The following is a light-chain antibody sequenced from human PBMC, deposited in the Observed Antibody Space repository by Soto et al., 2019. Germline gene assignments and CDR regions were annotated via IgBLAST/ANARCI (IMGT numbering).Light chain of an antibody. J-gene: IGKJ1*01. CDR2: DAS. CDR3: QQYNTYSGT. Sequence: DIQMTQSPSTLSASVGDRVTITCRARQSISSWLAWYQQKPGKAPKLLIYDASSLESGVPSRFSGSGSGTEFALTISSLQPDDFATYYRQQYNTYSGTFGQGTKVEIK. CDR1: QSISSW. V-gene: IGKV1-5*01.